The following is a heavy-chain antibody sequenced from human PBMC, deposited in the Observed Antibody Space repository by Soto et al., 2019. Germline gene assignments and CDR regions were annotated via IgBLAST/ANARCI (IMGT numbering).Heavy chain of an antibody. J-gene: IGHJ5*02. Sequence: ASVKVSCKASGYTFTSYGISWVRQAPGQGLEWMGWISAYNGNTNYAQKLQGRVTMTTDTSTSTAYMELRSLRSDDTAVYYCARDRAYYDFWSGLGRFDPWGQGTLVTVSS. CDR1: GYTFTSYG. D-gene: IGHD3-3*01. CDR3: ARDRAYYDFWSGLGRFDP. CDR2: ISAYNGNT. V-gene: IGHV1-18*01.